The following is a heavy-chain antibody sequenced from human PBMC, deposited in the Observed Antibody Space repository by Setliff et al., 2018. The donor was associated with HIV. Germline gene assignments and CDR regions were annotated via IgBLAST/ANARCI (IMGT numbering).Heavy chain of an antibody. Sequence: HSQTLTLTCTFSGFSLSTSGMRVSWIRQPPGKALEWLARIDWDDDKFYSTSLKTRLTISKDTSKNQVVLTMTNMDPVDTATYYCARIRPYCGGDCSYFDYWGQGTLVTVSS. CDR2: IDWDDDK. CDR1: GFSLSTSGMR. CDR3: ARIRPYCGGDCSYFDY. D-gene: IGHD2-21*02. V-gene: IGHV2-70*04. J-gene: IGHJ4*02.